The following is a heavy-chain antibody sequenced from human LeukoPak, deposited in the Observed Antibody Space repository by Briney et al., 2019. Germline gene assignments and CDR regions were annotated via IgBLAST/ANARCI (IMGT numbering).Heavy chain of an antibody. V-gene: IGHV3-48*02. D-gene: IGHD3-22*01. J-gene: IGHJ3*02. CDR1: GFTFSSYS. CDR2: ISSSSSII. Sequence: GGSLRLSCAASGFTFSSYSMNWVRQAPGKGLEWLSYISSSSSIIYYADSVKGRFTISRDNAKNSLYLQMNSLRDEDKAVYYCARDGDSSGYYAAFDIWGQGTMVTVSS. CDR3: ARDGDSSGYYAAFDI.